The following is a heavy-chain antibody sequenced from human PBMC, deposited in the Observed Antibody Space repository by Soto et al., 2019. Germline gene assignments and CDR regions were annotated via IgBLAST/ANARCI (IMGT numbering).Heavy chain of an antibody. Sequence: GSLRLSCAASGFTFNSYGMHWVRQGPGNGLEWVAFISYDSTKTYYADSVKGRFTISRDNSNSALYVQMNSLTGEDTAVYYCARARSAWSDFHYYSLDVWGQGTTVTVSS. CDR2: ISYDSTKT. CDR3: ARARSAWSDFHYYSLDV. CDR1: GFTFNSYG. D-gene: IGHD1-26*01. J-gene: IGHJ6*02. V-gene: IGHV3-30*03.